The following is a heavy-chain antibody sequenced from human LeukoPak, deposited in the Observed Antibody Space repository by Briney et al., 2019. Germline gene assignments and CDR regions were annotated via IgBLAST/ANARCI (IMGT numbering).Heavy chain of an antibody. Sequence: GASVKVSCKASGYTFTGYYMHWVRQAPGQGLEWMGWINANSGGVHYAQKFQGRVTMTRDTSTSTAYMELSRLKSDDTAVYYCARVVVVPAVYFDHWGQGALVTVSS. J-gene: IGHJ4*02. CDR2: INANSGGV. V-gene: IGHV1-2*02. CDR3: ARVVVVPAVYFDH. CDR1: GYTFTGYY. D-gene: IGHD2-2*01.